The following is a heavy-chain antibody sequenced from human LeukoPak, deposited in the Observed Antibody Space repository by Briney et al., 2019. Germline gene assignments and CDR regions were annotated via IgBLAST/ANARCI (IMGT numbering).Heavy chain of an antibody. V-gene: IGHV1-69*13. Sequence: SVKVSCKASGGTFSSYAISWVRQAPGQGLEWMGGIIPIFGTANYAQKFQGRVTITADESTSTAYMELSSLRSEDTAVYYCAKMVSGFPNWFDPWGQGTLVTVSS. CDR3: AKMVSGFPNWFDP. CDR1: GGTFSSYA. CDR2: IIPIFGTA. J-gene: IGHJ5*02. D-gene: IGHD2-8*01.